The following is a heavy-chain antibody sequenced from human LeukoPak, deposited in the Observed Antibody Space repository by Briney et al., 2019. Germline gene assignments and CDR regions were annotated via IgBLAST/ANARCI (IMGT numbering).Heavy chain of an antibody. V-gene: IGHV3-23*01. CDR3: AKVIAVAGTFVYYYYYGMDV. CDR2: ISGSGGST. CDR1: GFTLSIYA. D-gene: IGHD6-19*01. J-gene: IGHJ6*02. Sequence: GGSLRLSCAASGFTLSIYAMNWVRQAPGKGLEWVSGISGSGGSTYYADSVKGRFTISRDNSKNTLYLRMNSLRAEDTAVYYCAKVIAVAGTFVYYYYYGMDVWGQGTTVTVSS.